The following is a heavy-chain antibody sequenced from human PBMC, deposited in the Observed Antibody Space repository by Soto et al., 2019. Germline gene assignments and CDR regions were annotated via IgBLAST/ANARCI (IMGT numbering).Heavy chain of an antibody. Sequence: PSETLSLTCTVSDVSINSSSDYWGWIRQPPGKGLEWIGSIYYSGSTYYMPSLRSRVTLSVDTSKNQFSLRLTSVTAEDTAVYYCARHEGNGNVWPLDYWGQGILVTVSS. CDR1: DVSINSSSDY. CDR3: ARHEGNGNVWPLDY. D-gene: IGHD2-8*01. V-gene: IGHV4-39*01. J-gene: IGHJ4*02. CDR2: IYYSGST.